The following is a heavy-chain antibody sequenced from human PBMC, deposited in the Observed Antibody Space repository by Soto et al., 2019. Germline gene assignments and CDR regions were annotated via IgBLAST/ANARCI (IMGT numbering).Heavy chain of an antibody. CDR1: GFTFSSYW. CDR3: ARGLYGAYGQDF. CDR2: IKGDEITT. V-gene: IGHV3-74*01. Sequence: EVQLVESGENLVQPGGSLRLSCAASGFTFSSYWIHWVRQAPGKGLVWVSRIKGDEITTNYEDSVKGRFTISRDNAKNTVFLQMHSLRAEDTALYYCARGLYGAYGQDFWGQGILVTVSS. D-gene: IGHD4-17*01. J-gene: IGHJ4*02.